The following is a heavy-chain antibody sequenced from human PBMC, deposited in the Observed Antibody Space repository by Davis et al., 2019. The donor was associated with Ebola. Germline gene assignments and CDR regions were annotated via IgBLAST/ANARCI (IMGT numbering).Heavy chain of an antibody. Sequence: ASVKVSCKASGYTFTGYYMHWVRQAPGQGLEWMGWINPNSGGTNYAQKFQGWVTMTRDTSISTAYMELSSLRSEDTAVYYCAGGEMATRFDYWGQGTLVTVSS. V-gene: IGHV1-2*04. D-gene: IGHD5-24*01. CDR2: INPNSGGT. J-gene: IGHJ4*02. CDR1: GYTFTGYY. CDR3: AGGEMATRFDY.